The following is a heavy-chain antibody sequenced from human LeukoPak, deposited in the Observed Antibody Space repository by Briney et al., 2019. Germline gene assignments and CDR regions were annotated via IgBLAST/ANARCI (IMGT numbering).Heavy chain of an antibody. J-gene: IGHJ4*02. CDR2: INPSGGST. Sequence: ASVKVSCKASGYTFTSYYTHWVRQAPGQGLEWMGIINPSGGSTSYAQKFQGRVTMTRDTSTSTVYMELSSLRSEDTAVYYCARESLFGESKKQWLPWYGYWGQGTLVTVSS. CDR3: ARESLFGESKKQWLPWYGY. V-gene: IGHV1-46*01. CDR1: GYTFTSYY. D-gene: IGHD6-19*01.